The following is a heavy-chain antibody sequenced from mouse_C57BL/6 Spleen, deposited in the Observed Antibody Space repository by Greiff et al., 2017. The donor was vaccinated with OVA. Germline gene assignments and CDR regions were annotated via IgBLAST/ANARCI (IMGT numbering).Heavy chain of an antibody. J-gene: IGHJ4*01. Sequence: QVQLQQPGAELVKPGASVKLSCKASGYTFTSYWMQWVKQRPGQGLEWIGEIDPSDSYTNYNQKFKGKATLTVDTSSSTAYMQLSSLTSEDSAVYYCARRYYGHAMDYWGQGTSVTVSS. V-gene: IGHV1-50*01. D-gene: IGHD1-1*02. CDR3: ARRYYGHAMDY. CDR2: IDPSDSYT. CDR1: GYTFTSYW.